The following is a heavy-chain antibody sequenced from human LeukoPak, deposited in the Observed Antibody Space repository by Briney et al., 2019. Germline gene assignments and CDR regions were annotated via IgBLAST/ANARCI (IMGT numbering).Heavy chain of an antibody. CDR1: GDSIRSGDYY. V-gene: IGHV4-61*02. CDR3: ARGPYSYDSSGAFDI. Sequence: SETLSLTCTVSGDSIRSGDYYWSWIRQPAGKGLEWIGRLSSSGKPNNNPSRKSRVTISVDTSKNHFSLKLSSVTAADTAVYFCARGPYSYDSSGAFDIWGQGTMVTVSS. D-gene: IGHD3-22*01. J-gene: IGHJ3*02. CDR2: LSSSGKP.